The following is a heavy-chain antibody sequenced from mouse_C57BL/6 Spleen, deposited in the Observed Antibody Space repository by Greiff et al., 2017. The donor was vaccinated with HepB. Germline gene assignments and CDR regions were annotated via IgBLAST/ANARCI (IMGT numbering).Heavy chain of an antibody. D-gene: IGHD1-1*01. CDR2: ISSGGDDI. Sequence: EVMLVESGEGLVKPGGSLKLSCAASGFTFSSYAMSWVRQTPEKRLEWVAYISSGGDDIYYADTVKGRFTLSRDNARNTLYLQMSSLKSEDTAMYYCTRVPGYGSSSFAYWGQGTLVTVSA. V-gene: IGHV5-9-1*02. CDR3: TRVPGYGSSSFAY. CDR1: GFTFSSYA. J-gene: IGHJ3*01.